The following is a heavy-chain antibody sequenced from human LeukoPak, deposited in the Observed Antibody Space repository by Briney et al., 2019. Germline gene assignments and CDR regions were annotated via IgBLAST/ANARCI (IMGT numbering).Heavy chain of an antibody. J-gene: IGHJ6*02. V-gene: IGHV1-46*01. CDR2: INPSGGST. CDR1: GYTFTSYY. D-gene: IGHD1-26*01. CDR3: ARDQSRLVVGRYGMDV. Sequence: ASVKVSCKASGYTFTSYYMHWVRQAPGQGLEWMGIINPSGGSTSYAQKFQGRVTMTRDTSTSTAYMELRSLRSDDTAVYYCARDQSRLVVGRYGMDVWGQGTTVTVSS.